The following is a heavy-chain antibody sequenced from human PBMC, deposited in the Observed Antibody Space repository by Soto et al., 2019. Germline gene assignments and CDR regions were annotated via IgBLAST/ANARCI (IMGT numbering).Heavy chain of an antibody. D-gene: IGHD2-15*01. J-gene: IGHJ6*02. Sequence: EAQLVESGGGLVKPGGSLRLSCAASGFTISNAWMNWVRQAPGKGLEWVGRIKTNGEGGTTDYAAPVKGRFVXXXXXSXXXXXLQMNSLRPDDTAVYYCTSGSVEGVWGQGTTVTVSS. V-gene: IGHV3-15*07. CDR1: GFTISNAW. CDR3: TSGSVEGV. CDR2: IKTNGEGGTT.